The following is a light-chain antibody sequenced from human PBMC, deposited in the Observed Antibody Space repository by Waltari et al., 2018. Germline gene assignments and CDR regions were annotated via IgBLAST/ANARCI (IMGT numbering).Light chain of an antibody. CDR2: DVN. Sequence: QSALTQPASMSGSPGQSITISCTGTGSDVGSYHLVSWYQQHPGKAPKPMIYDVNKRPSGVSNRFSGSKSGNTASLTISGLQAEDEADYYCCSYAGSGVVFGGGTKLTVL. CDR1: GSDVGSYHL. CDR3: CSYAGSGVV. J-gene: IGLJ2*01. V-gene: IGLV2-23*02.